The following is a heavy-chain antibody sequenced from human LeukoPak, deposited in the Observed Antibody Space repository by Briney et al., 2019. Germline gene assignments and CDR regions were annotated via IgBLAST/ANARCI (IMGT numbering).Heavy chain of an antibody. D-gene: IGHD3-22*01. CDR2: MNPNSGNT. CDR3: ARDVPYYYDRSTTYYFDC. Sequence: ASVKVSCKASGYTFTSYDINWVRQATGQGLEWMGWMNPNSGNTGYAQKFQGRVTMTRNTSISTAYMELSSLRSEDTAVYFCARDVPYYYDRSTTYYFDCWGQGTLVTVSS. V-gene: IGHV1-8*01. J-gene: IGHJ4*02. CDR1: GYTFTSYD.